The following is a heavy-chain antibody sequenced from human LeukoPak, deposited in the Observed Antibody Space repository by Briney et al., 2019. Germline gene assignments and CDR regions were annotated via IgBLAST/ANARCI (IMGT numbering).Heavy chain of an antibody. CDR2: IYYSGGT. D-gene: IGHD3-22*01. J-gene: IGHJ4*02. CDR3: ARLRNKYDTSGYYPFDY. V-gene: IGHV4-59*08. Sequence: EXXSLTXXVSGGSXSGYYGSWIRQPPGKGLEGIGYIYYSGGTNYNPSLKSRVTILVDTSKNQFSLKLSSVTAADTAVYHCARLRNKYDTSGYYPFDYWGQGTLVTVSS. CDR1: GGSXSGYY.